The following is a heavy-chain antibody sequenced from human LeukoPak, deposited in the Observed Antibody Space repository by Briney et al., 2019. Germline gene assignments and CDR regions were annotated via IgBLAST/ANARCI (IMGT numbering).Heavy chain of an antibody. D-gene: IGHD3-10*01. J-gene: IGHJ4*02. Sequence: AGGSLRLSCAASGFTFSNYAMSWVRQAPGKGLEWVSAMNKDGDNSYYADSVKGRFTISRDNSKNTLYLQINSLRADDTAVYFCAKDYPVGDHYWGQGTLVTVSS. CDR1: GFTFSNYA. CDR3: AKDYPVGDHY. V-gene: IGHV3-23*01. CDR2: MNKDGDNS.